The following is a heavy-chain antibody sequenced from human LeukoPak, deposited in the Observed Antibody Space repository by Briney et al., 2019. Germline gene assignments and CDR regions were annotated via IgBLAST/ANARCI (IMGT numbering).Heavy chain of an antibody. CDR1: GGSISSGAYY. J-gene: IGHJ6*02. Sequence: PSETLSLTCTVSGGSISSGAYYWSWIRQHPGKGLEWIGYAHNSGSTYYSPSLKSRISISVDTSKNQFSLKLSSVTAADTAVYYCARDRYDSYPMDVWGQGTTVTVSS. CDR2: AHNSGST. V-gene: IGHV4-31*03. CDR3: ARDRYDSYPMDV. D-gene: IGHD3-3*01.